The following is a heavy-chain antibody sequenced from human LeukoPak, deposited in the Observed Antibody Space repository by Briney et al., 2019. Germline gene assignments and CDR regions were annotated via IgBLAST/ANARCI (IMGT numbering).Heavy chain of an antibody. CDR3: ARGRTIFGVDIDY. J-gene: IGHJ4*02. CDR1: GYTFTSYD. V-gene: IGHV1-8*01. Sequence: ASVKVSCKASGYTFTSYDINWVRQATGHGLGWMGWMNPNSGNTGYAQKFQCRVTMTRNTSISTAYMELSSLRSEDTAVYYCARGRTIFGVDIDYWGQGTLVTVSS. D-gene: IGHD3-3*01. CDR2: MNPNSGNT.